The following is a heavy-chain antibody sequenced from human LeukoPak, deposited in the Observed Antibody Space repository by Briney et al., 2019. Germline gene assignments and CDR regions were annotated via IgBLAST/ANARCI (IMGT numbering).Heavy chain of an antibody. J-gene: IGHJ4*02. D-gene: IGHD4-17*01. CDR3: ARGDPFGEGFDY. V-gene: IGHV4-59*01. Sequence: SETLSLTCTVSCGSISSYYWSWIRQPPGKGLEWIGYIYYSGSTNYNPSLKSRVTISVDTSKNQFSLKLSSVTAADTAVYYCARGDPFGEGFDYWGQGTLVTVSS. CDR2: IYYSGST. CDR1: CGSISSYY.